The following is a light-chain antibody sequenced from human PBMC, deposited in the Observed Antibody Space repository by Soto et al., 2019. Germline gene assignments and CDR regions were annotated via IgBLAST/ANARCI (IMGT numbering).Light chain of an antibody. Sequence: EIVLTQSPPTLSLSPGERATLSCRASQSISSFLAWYQQRPGQAPRLLLSDGSNRATGIPARFSGSGSGTDFTLTITSLEPEDFAVYYCQQHYNWPRITFGQGTRLEIK. CDR2: DGS. CDR1: QSISSF. CDR3: QQHYNWPRIT. J-gene: IGKJ5*01. V-gene: IGKV3-11*01.